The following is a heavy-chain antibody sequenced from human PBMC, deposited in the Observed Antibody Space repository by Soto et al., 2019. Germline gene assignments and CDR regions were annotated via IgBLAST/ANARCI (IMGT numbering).Heavy chain of an antibody. Sequence: SETLSLTCTVSGGSISSYYWSWIRQPPGKGLEWIGYIYHSGSTYYNPSLKSRVAISVDTSKNQFSLKLSSVTAADTAVYYCARERPDGARLDPWGQGTLVTVSS. V-gene: IGHV4-30-4*01. CDR3: ARERPDGARLDP. CDR2: IYHSGST. D-gene: IGHD6-6*01. J-gene: IGHJ5*02. CDR1: GGSISSYY.